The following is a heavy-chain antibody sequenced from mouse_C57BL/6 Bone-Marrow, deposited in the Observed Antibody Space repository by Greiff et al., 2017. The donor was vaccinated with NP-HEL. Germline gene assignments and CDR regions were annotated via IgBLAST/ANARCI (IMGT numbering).Heavy chain of an antibody. CDR3: ARRGNDYSNWYFDV. J-gene: IGHJ1*03. CDR1: GYTFTTYP. V-gene: IGHV1-47*01. D-gene: IGHD2-5*01. Sequence: VKLMESGAELVKPGASVKMSCKASGYTFTTYPIEWMKQNHGKSLEWIGNFHPYNDDTKYNEKFKGKATLTVEKSSSTVYLELSRLTSDDSAVYYCARRGNDYSNWYFDVWGTGTTVTVSS. CDR2: FHPYNDDT.